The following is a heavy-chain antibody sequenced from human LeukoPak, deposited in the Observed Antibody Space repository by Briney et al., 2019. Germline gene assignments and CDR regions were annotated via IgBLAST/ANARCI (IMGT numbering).Heavy chain of an antibody. Sequence: SGPTLVNPTQTLTLTCTFSGFSLSTSGVGVGWIRQPPGKALEWLALIYWNDDKRYSPSLKSRLTITKDTSKNQVVLTMTNMDPVDTATYYCALALRAVTAIKAFDIWGQGTMVTVSS. CDR2: IYWNDDK. CDR3: ALALRAVTAIKAFDI. D-gene: IGHD2-21*02. V-gene: IGHV2-5*01. J-gene: IGHJ3*02. CDR1: GFSLSTSGVG.